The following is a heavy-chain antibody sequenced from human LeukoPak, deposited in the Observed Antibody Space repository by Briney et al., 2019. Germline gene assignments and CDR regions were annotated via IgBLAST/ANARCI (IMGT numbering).Heavy chain of an antibody. D-gene: IGHD6-13*01. CDR2: ISGSSSTI. J-gene: IGHJ4*02. Sequence: GGSLRLSCAASGFIVSGSYMNWVRQAPGRGLEWVSYISGSSSTIFYADSVKGRFTISRDNAKNTLYLQMNSLRAEDTAVYYCARVPNSSSWFGYFDYWGQGTLVTVSS. CDR1: GFIVSGSY. CDR3: ARVPNSSSWFGYFDY. V-gene: IGHV3-48*01.